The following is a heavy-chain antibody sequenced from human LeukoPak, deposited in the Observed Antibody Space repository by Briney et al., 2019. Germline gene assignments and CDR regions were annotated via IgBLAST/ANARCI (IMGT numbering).Heavy chain of an antibody. D-gene: IGHD2-15*01. CDR3: ANPLISDYYNGMDV. V-gene: IGHV3-23*01. J-gene: IGHJ6*02. CDR2: ISGSGGST. CDR1: RFTFSSYA. Sequence: GGSLRLSCAASRFTFSSYAMSWVRQAPGKGLEWVSAISGSGGSTYYADSVKGRFTISRDNSKNTLYMQMNSLRAEDTAVYYCANPLISDYYNGMDVWGQGTTVTVSS.